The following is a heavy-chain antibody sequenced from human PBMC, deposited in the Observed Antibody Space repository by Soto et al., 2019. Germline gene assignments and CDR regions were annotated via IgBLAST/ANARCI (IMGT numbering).Heavy chain of an antibody. D-gene: IGHD3-10*01. CDR1: GFTFSSYA. J-gene: IGHJ4*02. CDR3: AKLWFGELAPVDY. Sequence: RLSCAASGFTFSSYAMSWVRQAPGKGLEWVSVVSGSGGSTYYADSVKGRFTISRDNSKNTLNLQMNSLRAEDTALYYCAKLWFGELAPVDYWGQGTLVTVSS. CDR2: VSGSGGST. V-gene: IGHV3-23*01.